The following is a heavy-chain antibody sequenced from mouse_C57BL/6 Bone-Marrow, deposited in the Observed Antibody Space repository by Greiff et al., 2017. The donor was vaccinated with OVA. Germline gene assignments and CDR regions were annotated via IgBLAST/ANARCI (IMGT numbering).Heavy chain of an antibody. J-gene: IGHJ4*01. V-gene: IGHV5-4*03. Sequence: EVKLVESGGGLVKPGGSLKLSCAASGFTFSSYAMSWVRQTPEKRLEWVATISDGGSYTYYPANVKGRFTISRDNAKNNLYLQMSHLKSEDTAMYYCARVLYYGHAMDYWGQGTSVTVSS. D-gene: IGHD2-1*01. CDR1: GFTFSSYA. CDR3: ARVLYYGHAMDY. CDR2: ISDGGSYT.